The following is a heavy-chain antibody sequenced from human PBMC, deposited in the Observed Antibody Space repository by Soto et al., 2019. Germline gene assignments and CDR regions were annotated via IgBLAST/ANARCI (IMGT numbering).Heavy chain of an antibody. CDR2: IIPLLGTA. CDR1: GGTFSTST. CDR3: ASGGANCTLSVCY. V-gene: IGHV1-69*08. Sequence: QVQLVQSGAEVKKPGSSVQVSCQASGGTFSTSTISWVRQAPGQGLAWMGRIIPLLGTANYAQNFQGRVTLNADRSANTAYMELSSLRSEDTAVYYCASGGANCTLSVCYWGQGTLVAVSS. J-gene: IGHJ4*02. D-gene: IGHD2-8*01.